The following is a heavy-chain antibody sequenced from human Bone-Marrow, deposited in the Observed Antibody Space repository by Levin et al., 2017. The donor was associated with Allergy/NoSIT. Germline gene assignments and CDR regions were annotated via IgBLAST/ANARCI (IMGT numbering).Heavy chain of an antibody. D-gene: IGHD3-10*01. CDR3: TTGLLLWFGESKRDY. CDR2: IKSKTDGGTT. J-gene: IGHJ4*02. V-gene: IGHV3-15*01. CDR1: GFTFSNAW. Sequence: LSLTCAASGFTFSNAWMSWVRQAPGKGLEWVGRIKSKTDGGTTDYAAPVKGRFTISRDDSKNTLYLQMNSLKTEDTAVYYCTTGLLLWFGESKRDYWGQGTLVTVSS.